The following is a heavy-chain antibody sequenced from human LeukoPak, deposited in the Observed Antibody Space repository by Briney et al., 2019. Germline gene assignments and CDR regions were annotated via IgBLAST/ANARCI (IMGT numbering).Heavy chain of an antibody. CDR2: INHSGNT. Sequence: SETLSLTCAVYGGSFSGYYWSWIRQPPGKGLEWIGEINHSGNTNYNPSLKSRVTISVDTSKNQFSLKLSSVTAADTAVYYCARGGGRYSSSWYRLDYWGQGTLVTVSS. CDR1: GGSFSGYY. CDR3: ARGGGRYSSSWYRLDY. V-gene: IGHV4-34*01. J-gene: IGHJ4*02. D-gene: IGHD6-13*01.